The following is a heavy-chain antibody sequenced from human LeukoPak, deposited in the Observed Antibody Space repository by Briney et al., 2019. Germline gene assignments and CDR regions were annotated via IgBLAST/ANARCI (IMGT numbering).Heavy chain of an antibody. CDR2: IYYSGST. V-gene: IGHV4-59*01. D-gene: IGHD3-9*01. J-gene: IGHJ6*02. CDR3: ARELDILTGYWYYYGMDV. Sequence: PSETLSLTCTVPGGSISSYYWSWIRQPPGKGLEWIGYIYYSGSTNYNPSLKSRVTISVDTSKNQFSLKLSSVTAADTAVYYCARELDILTGYWYYYGMDVWGQGTTVTVSS. CDR1: GGSISSYY.